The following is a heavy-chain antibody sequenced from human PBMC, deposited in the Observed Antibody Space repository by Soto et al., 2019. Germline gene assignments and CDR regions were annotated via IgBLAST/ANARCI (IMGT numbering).Heavy chain of an antibody. D-gene: IGHD1-26*01. J-gene: IGHJ4*02. V-gene: IGHV4-61*01. CDR2: IYYSGST. Sequence: QVQLQESGPGLVKPSETLSLTCTVSGGSVSSGSYYWSWIRQPPGKGLEWIGYIYYSGSTNYNPSLKSRDTISVDTSKNQFSLKRSSVTAADTAVYYCARRDIVGATVKVWGQGTLGTVSS. CDR1: GGSVSSGSYY. CDR3: ARRDIVGATVKV.